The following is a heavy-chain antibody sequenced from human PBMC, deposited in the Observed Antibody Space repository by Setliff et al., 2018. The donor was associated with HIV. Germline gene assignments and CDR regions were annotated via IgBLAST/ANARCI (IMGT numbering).Heavy chain of an antibody. CDR2: INYDDSYE. CDR3: VKDGDYRNGDYDAFDI. Sequence: PGGSLRLSCAASGFTFSAHGMHWVRQAPGKGLEWVTFINYDDSYEYYADSVKGRFTISRDNSKSTVDLQMTSLTAEDTAVYYCVKDGDYRNGDYDAFDIWGQGTMVTVSS. J-gene: IGHJ3*02. CDR1: GFTFSAHG. D-gene: IGHD4-17*01. V-gene: IGHV3-30*02.